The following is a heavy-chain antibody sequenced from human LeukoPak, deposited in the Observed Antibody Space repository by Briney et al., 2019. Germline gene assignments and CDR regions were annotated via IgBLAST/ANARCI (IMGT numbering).Heavy chain of an antibody. CDR3: ARDDSSGYYL. J-gene: IGHJ4*02. CDR1: GGSISSSSYY. V-gene: IGHV4-39*07. D-gene: IGHD3-22*01. Sequence: PSETLSLTCTVSGGSISSSSYYWGWIRQPPGKGLEWIGSIYYSGSTYYNPSLKGRVTISVDTSKNQFSLKLSSVTAADTAVYYCARDDSSGYYLWGQGTLVTVSS. CDR2: IYYSGST.